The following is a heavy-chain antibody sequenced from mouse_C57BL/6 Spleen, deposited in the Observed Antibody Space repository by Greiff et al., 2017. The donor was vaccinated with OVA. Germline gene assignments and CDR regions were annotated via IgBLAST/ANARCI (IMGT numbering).Heavy chain of an antibody. CDR2: INPGSGGT. Sequence: VQLVESGAELVRPGTSVKVSCKASGYAFTNYLIEWVKQRPGQGLEWIGVINPGSGGTNYNEKFKGKATLTADKSSSTAYMQLSSLTSEDSAVYFCARGDGYYVEYWGQGTTLTVSS. CDR1: GYAFTNYL. CDR3: ARGDGYYVEY. J-gene: IGHJ2*01. V-gene: IGHV1-54*01. D-gene: IGHD2-3*01.